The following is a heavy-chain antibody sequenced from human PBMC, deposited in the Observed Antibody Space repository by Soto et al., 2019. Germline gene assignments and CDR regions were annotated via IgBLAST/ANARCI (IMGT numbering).Heavy chain of an antibody. D-gene: IGHD4-17*01. CDR2: IYHSGST. J-gene: IGHJ5*02. Sequence: SETLSLTCSVSGGSISSSNWWSWVRQPPGKGLEWIGEIYHSGSTNYNPSLKSRVTISVDKSKNQFSLKLSSVTAAETAVYYCARVHSDYSEYPNWVEPCGQGSL. CDR3: ARVHSDYSEYPNWVEP. CDR1: GGSISSSNW. V-gene: IGHV4-4*02.